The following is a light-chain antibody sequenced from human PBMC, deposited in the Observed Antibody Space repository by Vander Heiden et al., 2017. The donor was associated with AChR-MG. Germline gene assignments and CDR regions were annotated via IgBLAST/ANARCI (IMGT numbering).Light chain of an antibody. V-gene: IGKV2-30*02. J-gene: IGKJ2*01. CDR2: KVS. CDR1: QSLVHSDGNTY. CDR3: MQGTHWLYT. Sequence: VVMTPSPLSLPVTLGQPASISCRSSQSLVHSDGNTYLHWFQQRPGQSPRRLIYKVSNRNSGVPDRFSGSGSGTDFTLKISRVEAEDVWVYYCMQGTHWLYTFGQGTKLEIK.